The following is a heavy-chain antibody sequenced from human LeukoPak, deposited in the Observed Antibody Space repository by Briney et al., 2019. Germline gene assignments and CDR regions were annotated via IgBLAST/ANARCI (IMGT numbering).Heavy chain of an antibody. J-gene: IGHJ4*02. CDR1: GFTFSNYA. CDR2: ISYDGSNK. CDR3: AKGDYSNYVRSYFDY. V-gene: IGHV3-30-3*01. D-gene: IGHD4-11*01. Sequence: GGSLRLSCAVSGFTFSNYAMHWVRQAPGKGLEWVAVISYDGSNKYYADSVKGRFTISGDNSKNTLFLQMNSLRAEDTAVYYCAKGDYSNYVRSYFDYWGQGTLVTVSS.